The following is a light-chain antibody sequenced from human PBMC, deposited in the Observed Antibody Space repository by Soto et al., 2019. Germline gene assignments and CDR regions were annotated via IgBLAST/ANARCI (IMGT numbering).Light chain of an antibody. Sequence: DIQMTQSPSSVSASVGDRVTITCRASQGISRWLAWYQQKPGRAPKLLIYAASNVQSGVPSRFSGSGSDTDYTLTISSLQPEDFATYYCQQANSFPWTFGQGTKVEVK. CDR3: QQANSFPWT. CDR2: AAS. CDR1: QGISRW. V-gene: IGKV1-12*02. J-gene: IGKJ1*01.